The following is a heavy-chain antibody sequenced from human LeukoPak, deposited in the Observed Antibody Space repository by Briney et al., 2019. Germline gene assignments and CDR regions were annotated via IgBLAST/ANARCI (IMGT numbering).Heavy chain of an antibody. CDR2: IIPIFGTA. CDR3: ARDLGYYGSEAYAFDI. V-gene: IGHV1-69*13. CDR1: GGTFGSYA. D-gene: IGHD3-10*01. J-gene: IGHJ3*02. Sequence: GASVKVSCKASGGTFGSYAISWVRQAPGQGLEWMGGIIPIFGTANYAQKFQGRVTITADESTSTAYMELSSLRSEDTAVYYCARDLGYYGSEAYAFDIWGQGTMVTVSS.